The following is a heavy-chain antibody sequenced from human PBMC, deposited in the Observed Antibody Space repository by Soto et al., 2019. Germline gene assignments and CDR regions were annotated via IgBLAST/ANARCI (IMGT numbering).Heavy chain of an antibody. CDR1: GYIFTNHY. CDR3: ARADYYDSSGFYYDY. J-gene: IGHJ4*02. Sequence: QVQLVQSGAEVKKPGASVKVSCKASGYIFTNHYIHWVRQAPGQGLEWMVIINPSGGSTNYLQKFQCRVTMPGNMSMITVYMELRVLRSEDTAVYFCARADYYDSSGFYYDYWGQGTLVTVSS. D-gene: IGHD3-22*01. CDR2: INPSGGST. V-gene: IGHV1-46*01.